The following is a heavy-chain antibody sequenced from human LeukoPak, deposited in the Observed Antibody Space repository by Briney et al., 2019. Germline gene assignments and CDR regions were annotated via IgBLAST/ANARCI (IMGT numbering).Heavy chain of an antibody. D-gene: IGHD3-10*01. CDR1: GDSVSTNNVA. J-gene: IGHJ4*02. Sequence: SQTLSLTCALSGDSVSTNNVACNWVRQSPSRGLEWQGSIYYMYKWYTDSAVSVISRISITADTSKNQFSLQLHSLTPEDRAVYYCARDRRNMVRGVFDYWGRGALVTVSS. CDR2: IYYMYKWYT. CDR3: ARDRRNMVRGVFDY. V-gene: IGHV6-1*01.